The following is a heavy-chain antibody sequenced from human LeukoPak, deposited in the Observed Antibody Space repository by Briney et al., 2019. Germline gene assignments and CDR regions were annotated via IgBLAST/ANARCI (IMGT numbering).Heavy chain of an antibody. V-gene: IGHV3-23*01. Sequence: GGSLRLSCAASGFTFSAYAMSWVRQAPGKGLEWVSVISGSGGSTYYADSVKGRFTISRDNSKNTLFLQMNSLRAEDTAVCYCAKDGFNWNPHYFDCWGQGTLVTVSS. J-gene: IGHJ4*02. CDR2: ISGSGGST. CDR3: AKDGFNWNPHYFDC. D-gene: IGHD1-20*01. CDR1: GFTFSAYA.